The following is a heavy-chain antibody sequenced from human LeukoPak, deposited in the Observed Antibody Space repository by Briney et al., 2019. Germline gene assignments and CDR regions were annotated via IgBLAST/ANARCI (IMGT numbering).Heavy chain of an antibody. D-gene: IGHD1-14*01. Sequence: ASVKVSCKASGYTFTSYDINWVRQATGQGLEWMGWMNPNSGSTSYAQKFQGRVTMTRDTSTSTVYMELSSPRSEDTAVYYCARVRLASKTIDYWGQGTLVTVSS. CDR2: MNPNSGST. CDR3: ARVRLASKTIDY. V-gene: IGHV1-8*01. J-gene: IGHJ4*02. CDR1: GYTFTSYD.